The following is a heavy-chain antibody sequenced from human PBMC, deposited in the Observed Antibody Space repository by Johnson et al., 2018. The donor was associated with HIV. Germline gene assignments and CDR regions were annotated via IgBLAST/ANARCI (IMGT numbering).Heavy chain of an antibody. CDR2: ISWNSGSI. V-gene: IGHV3-9*01. CDR1: GFTISTKY. Sequence: VESGGGLVQPGGSLRLSCAASGFTISTKYFNWVRQAPGKGLEWVSGISWNSGSIGYADSVKGRFTISRDNAKNSLYLQMNSLRAEDTALYYCARGKGAAVGLDAFDIWGQGTMVTVSS. CDR3: ARGKGAAVGLDAFDI. D-gene: IGHD6-13*01. J-gene: IGHJ3*02.